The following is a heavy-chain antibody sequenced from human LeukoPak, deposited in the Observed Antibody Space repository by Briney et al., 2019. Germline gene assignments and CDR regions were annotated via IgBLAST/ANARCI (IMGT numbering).Heavy chain of an antibody. CDR3: ARDWAGRGLLWFGELSYYYGMDV. CDR2: IYHSGST. CDR1: GGAISSSNW. V-gene: IGHV4-4*02. J-gene: IGHJ6*04. D-gene: IGHD3-10*01. Sequence: SETLSLTCAVSGGAISSSNWWSWVRQPPGKGLEWIGEIYHSGSTNYNPSLKSRVTISVDKSKNQFSLKLSSVTAADTAVYYCARDWAGRGLLWFGELSYYYGMDVWGKGTTVTVSS.